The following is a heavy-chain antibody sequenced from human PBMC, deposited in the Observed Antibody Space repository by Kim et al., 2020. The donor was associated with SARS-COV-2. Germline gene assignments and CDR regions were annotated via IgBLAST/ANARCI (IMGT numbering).Heavy chain of an antibody. Sequence: YCPSFQGQVTISADKSISTAYLQWSSLKASDTAMYYCARGGCGGYFDCLDYWGQGTLVTVSS. V-gene: IGHV5-51*01. CDR3: ARGGCGGYFDCLDY. J-gene: IGHJ4*02. D-gene: IGHD3-9*01.